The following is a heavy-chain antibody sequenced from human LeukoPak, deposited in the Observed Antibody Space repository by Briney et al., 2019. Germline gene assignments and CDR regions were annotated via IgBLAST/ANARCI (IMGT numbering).Heavy chain of an antibody. Sequence: SGGSLRLSCAASGFTFDDYGMSWVRHAPGKGLEWVSGINWNGGSTGYADSVKGRFTISRDNSKNTLYLQMNSLRAEDTAVYYCARRAGAYSHPYDYWGQGTLVTVSS. J-gene: IGHJ4*02. D-gene: IGHD4/OR15-4a*01. CDR1: GFTFDDYG. CDR2: INWNGGST. V-gene: IGHV3-20*04. CDR3: ARRAGAYSHPYDY.